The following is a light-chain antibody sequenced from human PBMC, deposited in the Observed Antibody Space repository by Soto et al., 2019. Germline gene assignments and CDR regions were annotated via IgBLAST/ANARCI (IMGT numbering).Light chain of an antibody. Sequence: QSALTQPASVSGSPGQSITISCSGTSSDIGSYDHVAWYQQFPGKSPKLMIYAVSDRPSGVSDRFSGSKSGITASLTISGLQTEDEADYYCISYTNRQSYVFGTGTK. CDR1: SSDIGSYDH. CDR2: AVS. J-gene: IGLJ1*01. V-gene: IGLV2-14*01. CDR3: ISYTNRQSYV.